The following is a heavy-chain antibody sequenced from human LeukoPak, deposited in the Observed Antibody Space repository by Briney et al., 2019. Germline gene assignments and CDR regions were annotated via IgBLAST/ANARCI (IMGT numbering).Heavy chain of an antibody. D-gene: IGHD6-6*01. V-gene: IGHV3-23*01. CDR3: ARAPIWYSSSYFDY. Sequence: GGSLRLSCAASGFTFSSYAMSWVRQAPGKGLEWVSAISGSGGSTYYADSVKGRFTISRDNSKNTLYLQMNSLRAKDTAVYYCARAPIWYSSSYFDYWGQGTLVTVSS. J-gene: IGHJ4*02. CDR2: ISGSGGST. CDR1: GFTFSSYA.